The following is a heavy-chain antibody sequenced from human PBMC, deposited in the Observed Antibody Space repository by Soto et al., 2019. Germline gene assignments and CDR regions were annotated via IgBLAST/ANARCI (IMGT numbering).Heavy chain of an antibody. D-gene: IGHD1-1*01. CDR1: GFTFSSYG. CDR2: ISGSGDDT. J-gene: IGHJ4*02. CDR3: ANPIPKTGTTFGF. V-gene: IGHV3-23*01. Sequence: GGSLRLSCAASGFTFSSYGMHWVRQAPGEGLEWVSAISGSGDDTFYADSMKGRFTISRDNSKDTLYLQINSLRAEDAAVYYCANPIPKTGTTFGFWGQGTLVTVSS.